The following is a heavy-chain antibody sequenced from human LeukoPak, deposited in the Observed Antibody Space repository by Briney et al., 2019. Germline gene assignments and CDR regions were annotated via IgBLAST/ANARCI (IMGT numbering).Heavy chain of an antibody. D-gene: IGHD6-25*01. Sequence: PGGSLRLSCAASGFTVSSNYMSWVRQAPGKGLEWVANIKQDGSEKYYVDSVRGRFTISRDNAKNSLYLQMNSLRAEDTAVYYCAREFYSTGGIWGQGTLVTVSS. V-gene: IGHV3-7*01. J-gene: IGHJ4*02. CDR2: IKQDGSEK. CDR1: GFTVSSNY. CDR3: AREFYSTGGI.